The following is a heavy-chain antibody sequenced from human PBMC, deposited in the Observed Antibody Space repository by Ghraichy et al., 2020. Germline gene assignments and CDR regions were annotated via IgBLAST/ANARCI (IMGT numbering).Heavy chain of an antibody. V-gene: IGHV3-13*01. Sequence: LSLTCAASGFTFRTYDMHWVRQATGKGLEWVSAIATTGDTYYPGSVKGRFTISRENAKNSLYLQMNSLGAGDTAVYYCARADPSYYGMDVWGQGTTVTVSS. CDR3: ARADPSYYGMDV. J-gene: IGHJ6*02. CDR1: GFTFRTYD. CDR2: IATTGDT.